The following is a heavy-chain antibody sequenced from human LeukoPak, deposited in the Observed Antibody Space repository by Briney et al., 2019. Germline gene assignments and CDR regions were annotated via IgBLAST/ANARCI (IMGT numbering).Heavy chain of an antibody. J-gene: IGHJ6*04. CDR3: ARQGGYSSPFSV. CDR1: GGSISSYY. Sequence: SETLSLTCTVSGGSISSYYWGWIRQPPGKGLEWIGSIYYSGSTYYNPSLKSRVTISVDTSRNQISLKLNSVTAADTAVYYCARQGGYSSPFSVWGKGTTVTVSS. V-gene: IGHV4-59*08. CDR2: IYYSGST. D-gene: IGHD6-13*01.